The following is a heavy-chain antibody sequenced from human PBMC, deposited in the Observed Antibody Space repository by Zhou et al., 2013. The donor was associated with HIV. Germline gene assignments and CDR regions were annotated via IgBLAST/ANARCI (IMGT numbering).Heavy chain of an antibody. D-gene: IGHD1-26*01. CDR3: ARDQTRLGGPGAY. CDR1: GYTFSGFG. Sequence: QVQLVQSGAEVKKPGASVKVSCKASGYTFSGFGITWVRQAPGQGLEWMGWISPYYGNTNSAQKFRGRLAMSTDTSTSTAYMELRSLRSDDTAVYYCARDQTRLGGPGAYWGQGTLVTVSS. J-gene: IGHJ4*02. V-gene: IGHV1-18*01. CDR2: ISPYYGNT.